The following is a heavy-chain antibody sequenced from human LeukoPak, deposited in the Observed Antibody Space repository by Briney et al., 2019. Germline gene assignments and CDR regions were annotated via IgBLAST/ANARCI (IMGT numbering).Heavy chain of an antibody. CDR3: ARRYVTSWFDP. Sequence: PETLSLTCTVSGGSISSYYWSWIRQPPGKGLEWIGYIYTSGSTNYNPSLKSRVTISVDTSKNQFSLKLSSVTAADTAVYYCARRYVTSWFDPWGQGTLVTVSS. J-gene: IGHJ5*02. CDR2: IYTSGST. D-gene: IGHD1-14*01. CDR1: GGSISSYY. V-gene: IGHV4-4*09.